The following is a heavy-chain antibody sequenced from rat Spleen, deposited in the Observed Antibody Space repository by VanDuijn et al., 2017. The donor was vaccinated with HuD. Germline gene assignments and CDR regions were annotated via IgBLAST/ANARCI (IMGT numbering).Heavy chain of an antibody. D-gene: IGHD1-9*01. CDR1: GFTFSDYA. V-gene: IGHV5-17*01. CDR2: IIYDGSST. CDR3: ARFWDTTGIPTDVMDA. Sequence: EVQLVESGGGLVQPGRSLKLSCAASGFTFSDYAMAWVRQAPKKGLEGVATIIYDGSSTYYRDSVKGRFTTSRDNAKSTLYLQMDSLRSEDTATYYCARFWDTTGIPTDVMDAWGQGASVTVSS. J-gene: IGHJ4*01.